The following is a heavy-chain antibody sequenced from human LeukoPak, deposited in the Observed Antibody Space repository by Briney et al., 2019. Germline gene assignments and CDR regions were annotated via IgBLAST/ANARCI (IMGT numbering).Heavy chain of an antibody. CDR1: GFTFSSYS. CDR3: AKAGDKYGDYLRFDY. V-gene: IGHV3-23*01. CDR2: ISGSGDRT. Sequence: GGSLRLSCAASGFTFSSYSMNWVRQAPGKGLEWVSSISGSGDRTMYADSVKGRFTISRDNFKNTLYLQMNSLRAEDTALYHCAKAGDKYGDYLRFDYWGQGTLVTVSS. D-gene: IGHD4-17*01. J-gene: IGHJ4*02.